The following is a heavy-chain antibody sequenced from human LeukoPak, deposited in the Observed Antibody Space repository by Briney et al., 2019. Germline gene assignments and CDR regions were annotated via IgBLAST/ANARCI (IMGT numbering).Heavy chain of an antibody. V-gene: IGHV5-51*01. J-gene: IGHJ4*02. CDR1: GYIFTNYW. D-gene: IGHD3-10*01. Sequence: GESLKISCQVSGYIFTNYWTGWVRQMPGKGLESMGIIYPADSDTTYSPSFQGPVTISADKSISTVYLQWSSLRASDTAMYYCARQSRDGSKTRGYFFDQWAQGTLVTVSS. CDR2: IYPADSDT. CDR3: ARQSRDGSKTRGYFFDQ.